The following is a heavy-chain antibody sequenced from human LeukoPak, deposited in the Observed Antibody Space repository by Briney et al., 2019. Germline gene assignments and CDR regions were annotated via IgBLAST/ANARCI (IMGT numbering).Heavy chain of an antibody. Sequence: SETLSLTCAVYGGSFSGYYWSWIRQAPGKGLEWIGSIYYHENTYYNSSLKSRVTISVDTSKNQFSLKLNSVTAADTAVYFCARRAYSAAYWKHFDYWGQGTLVTVSS. V-gene: IGHV4-34*01. CDR2: IYYHENT. J-gene: IGHJ4*02. D-gene: IGHD1-1*01. CDR3: ARRAYSAAYWKHFDY. CDR1: GGSFSGYY.